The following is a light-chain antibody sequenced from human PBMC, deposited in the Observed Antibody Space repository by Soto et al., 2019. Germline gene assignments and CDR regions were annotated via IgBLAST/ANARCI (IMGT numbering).Light chain of an antibody. V-gene: IGKV1-39*01. J-gene: IGKJ1*01. Sequence: DIQMTQSPSSLSASVGDRVTITCLASQSISSYLNWYQQKPGKAPKLLIYAASSLQSGVPSRFSGSGSGTDLTLTISILQPEDFATNYCQQTYGTPRKFGTGTKVDI. CDR1: QSISSY. CDR2: AAS. CDR3: QQTYGTPRK.